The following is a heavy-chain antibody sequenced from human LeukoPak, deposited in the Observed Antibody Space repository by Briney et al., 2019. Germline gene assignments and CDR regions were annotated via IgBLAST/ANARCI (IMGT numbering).Heavy chain of an antibody. D-gene: IGHD3-3*01. V-gene: IGHV1-8*02. J-gene: IGHJ4*02. Sequence: GASVKVSCKASGYTFTGYYMHWVRQAPGQGLEWMGWMNPNSGNTGYAQKFQGRVTMTRNTSISTAYMELSSLRSEDTAVYYCARRRLFGVVVDYWGQGTLVTVSS. CDR1: GYTFTGYY. CDR2: MNPNSGNT. CDR3: ARRRLFGVVVDY.